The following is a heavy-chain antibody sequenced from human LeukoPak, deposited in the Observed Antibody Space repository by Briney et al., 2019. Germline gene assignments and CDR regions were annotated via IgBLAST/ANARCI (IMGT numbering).Heavy chain of an antibody. Sequence: TSETLSLTCTVSGGSISSYYWSWIRQPPGKGLEWIGYIYYSGSTNYNPSLKSRVTISVDTSKNQFSLKLSSVTAADTAVYYCARDQGEGVDYWGQGTLVTVSS. J-gene: IGHJ4*02. D-gene: IGHD2-21*01. CDR1: GGSISSYY. CDR2: IYYSGST. V-gene: IGHV4-59*01. CDR3: ARDQGEGVDY.